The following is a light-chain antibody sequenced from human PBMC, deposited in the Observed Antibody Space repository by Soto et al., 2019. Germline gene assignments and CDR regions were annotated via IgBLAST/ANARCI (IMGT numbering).Light chain of an antibody. CDR1: QSVSAW. CDR2: DAS. CDR3: QQYETFSGT. J-gene: IGKJ1*01. V-gene: IGKV1-5*01. Sequence: DIQMTQSPSTLSASVGDTVTVTCRASQSVSAWLAWYQQKPVEAPKLLIYDASALPRGVPSRFSGRGSGTKFALTIASLQRDDFATYYCQQYETFSGTFGPGTKVDIK.